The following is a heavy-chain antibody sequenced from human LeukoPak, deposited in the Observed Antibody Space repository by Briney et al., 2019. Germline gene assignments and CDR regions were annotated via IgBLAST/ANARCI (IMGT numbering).Heavy chain of an antibody. D-gene: IGHD3-10*01. J-gene: IGHJ4*02. Sequence: SETVSLTCTVSGGSISSYYWSWIRQPPGKGLEWIGYIYYSGSTNYNPSLKSRVTISVDTSKNQFSLKLSSVTAADTAVYYCARGPRITMVRGVIIDSDPLGCYDYWGQGTLVTVSS. CDR1: GGSISSYY. V-gene: IGHV4-59*01. CDR3: ARGPRITMVRGVIIDSDPLGCYDY. CDR2: IYYSGST.